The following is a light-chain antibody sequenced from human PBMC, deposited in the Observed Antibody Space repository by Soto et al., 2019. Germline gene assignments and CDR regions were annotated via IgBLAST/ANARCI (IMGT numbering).Light chain of an antibody. J-gene: IGKJ4*01. CDR1: QGIGST. Sequence: IVTTQSPATLSVSPGEESTLSCRSSQGIGSTLAWYQQKPGQTPRLLIYDTSIRATGVPARFGGSASGTEFTLTITSLQSEDFAIYYCQHYANWPLTFGGGTKV. CDR2: DTS. CDR3: QHYANWPLT. V-gene: IGKV3-15*01.